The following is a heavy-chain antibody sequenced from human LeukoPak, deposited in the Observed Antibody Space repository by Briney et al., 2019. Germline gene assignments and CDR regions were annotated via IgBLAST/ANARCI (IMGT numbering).Heavy chain of an antibody. CDR2: ISYDGSNK. J-gene: IGHJ3*02. D-gene: IGHD6-19*01. Sequence: GGSLRLSCAASGFTFSSYAMHWVRQAPGKGLEWVAVISYDGSNKYYADSAKGRFTISRDNSKNTLYLQMNSLRAEDTAVYYCARAMAGKRNDAFDIWGQGTMVTVSS. CDR3: ARAMAGKRNDAFDI. CDR1: GFTFSSYA. V-gene: IGHV3-30*04.